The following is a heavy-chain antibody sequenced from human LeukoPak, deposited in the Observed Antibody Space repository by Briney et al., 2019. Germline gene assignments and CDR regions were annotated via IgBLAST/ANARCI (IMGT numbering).Heavy chain of an antibody. V-gene: IGHV3-74*01. CDR1: GFTFSSYW. Sequence: PGGSLRLSCAASGFTFSSYWMHWVRQAPGKGLVWVSRINSDGSSTSYADSVKGRFTISRDNAKNTLYLQMNSLRAEDTAVYYCARERYGSGSYLDYYYGMDVWGQGTTVTVSS. CDR3: ARERYGSGSYLDYYYGMDV. CDR2: INSDGSST. D-gene: IGHD3-10*01. J-gene: IGHJ6*02.